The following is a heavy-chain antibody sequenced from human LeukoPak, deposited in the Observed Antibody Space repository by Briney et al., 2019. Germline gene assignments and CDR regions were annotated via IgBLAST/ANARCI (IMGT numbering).Heavy chain of an antibody. Sequence: GGSLRLSCAASGVTFITYAMSWGRHAPGEGLEWVSAISGSVGSAYYAESVKGRVTISRDNSKNTLYLRMNSQRAEDTSIYFCAKAFEHETVIALDSWGQGTLVTVSS. CDR3: AKAFEHETVIALDS. CDR1: GVTFITYA. J-gene: IGHJ4*02. D-gene: IGHD6-13*01. CDR2: ISGSVGSA. V-gene: IGHV3-23*01.